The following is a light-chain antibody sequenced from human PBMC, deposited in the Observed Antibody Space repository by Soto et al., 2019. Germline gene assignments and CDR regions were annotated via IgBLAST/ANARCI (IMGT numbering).Light chain of an antibody. CDR3: GSWDSSLSAYV. J-gene: IGLJ1*01. V-gene: IGLV1-51*01. Sequence: QPVLTQPPSVSAAPGQKVTISCSGSSSNIRGNSVSWYQHLPETAPKLRIYDGNRRPSAIADRVSGSKSGTSATLGISGFQTGDEADYYCGSWDSSLSAYVFGTGTKVTVL. CDR1: SSNIRGNS. CDR2: DGN.